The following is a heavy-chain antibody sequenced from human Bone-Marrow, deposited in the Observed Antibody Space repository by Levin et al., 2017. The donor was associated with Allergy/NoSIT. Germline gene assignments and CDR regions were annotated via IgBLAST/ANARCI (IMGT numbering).Heavy chain of an antibody. CDR2: ISTGSSYI. V-gene: IGHV3-21*01. J-gene: IGHJ4*02. Sequence: LSLTCAASGFTFSSYSMNWVRQAPGKGLEWVASISTGSSYIYYADSVKGRFTISRDDAKNSVYLQMNSLRGEDTAVYYCAREVAAAARDWGQGTLVTVSS. D-gene: IGHD6-13*01. CDR1: GFTFSSYS. CDR3: AREVAAAARD.